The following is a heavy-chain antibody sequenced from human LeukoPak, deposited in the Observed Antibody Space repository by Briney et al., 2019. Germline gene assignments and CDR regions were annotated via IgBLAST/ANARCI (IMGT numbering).Heavy chain of an antibody. CDR1: GGSISSGSYY. J-gene: IGHJ4*02. CDR2: IYTSGST. CDR3: ARHWPYTTSPYDPGGYY. Sequence: KSSETLSLTCTVSGGSISSGSYYWSWIRQPAGKGLEWIGRIYTSGSTNYNPSLKSRVTISVDTSKNQFSLKLSSVTAADTAVYYCARHWPYTTSPYDPGGYYWGQGTLVTVSS. D-gene: IGHD2-2*01. V-gene: IGHV4-61*02.